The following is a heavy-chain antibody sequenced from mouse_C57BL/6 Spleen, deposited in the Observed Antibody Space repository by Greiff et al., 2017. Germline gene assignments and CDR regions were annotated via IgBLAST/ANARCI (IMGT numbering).Heavy chain of an antibody. CDR2: FYPGSGSI. CDR1: GYTFTEYT. Sequence: VKLQQSGAELVKPGASVKLSCKASGYTFTEYTIHWVKQRSGQGLAWIGWFYPGSGSIKYNEKFKDKATLTADKSSSPVYMKLSILTSEDSAVYFCARHEDGIVTTSFDDWGQGTTLTVSS. CDR3: ARHEDGIVTTSFDD. J-gene: IGHJ2*01. D-gene: IGHD2-5*01. V-gene: IGHV1-62-2*01.